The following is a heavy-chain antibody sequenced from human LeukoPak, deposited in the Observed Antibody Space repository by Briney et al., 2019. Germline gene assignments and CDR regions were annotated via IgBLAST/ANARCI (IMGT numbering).Heavy chain of an antibody. CDR3: AKDAICSGGTCHIRGFDY. Sequence: GGSLRLSCAASGFTFSSYAMHWVRQAPGKGLEWVAVISYDGSNKYYADSVKGRFTISRDNSKNTLYLQMNSLRAEDTAVYYCAKDAICSGGTCHIRGFDYWGQGTLVTVSS. J-gene: IGHJ4*02. D-gene: IGHD2-15*01. CDR1: GFTFSSYA. V-gene: IGHV3-30*04. CDR2: ISYDGSNK.